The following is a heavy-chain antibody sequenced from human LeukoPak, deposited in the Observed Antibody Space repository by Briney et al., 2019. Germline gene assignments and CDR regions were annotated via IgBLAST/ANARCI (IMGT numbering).Heavy chain of an antibody. Sequence: SETLSLTCAVYGGSFSGYYWSWIRQPPGKGLEWIGEINHSGSTNYNPSLKSRVTISVDTSKNQFSLKLSSVTAADTAVYYCARRAAAGTGLYYYYYMDVWGKGTTVTVSS. V-gene: IGHV4-34*01. D-gene: IGHD6-13*01. CDR2: INHSGST. CDR1: GGSFSGYY. CDR3: ARRAAAGTGLYYYYYMDV. J-gene: IGHJ6*03.